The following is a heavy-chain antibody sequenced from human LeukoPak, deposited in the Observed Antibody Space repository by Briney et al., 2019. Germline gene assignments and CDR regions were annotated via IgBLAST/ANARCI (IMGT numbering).Heavy chain of an antibody. D-gene: IGHD4-17*01. CDR3: ARDQYGAYAIDY. V-gene: IGHV3-33*01. J-gene: IGHJ4*02. CDR1: GFTFSSYG. Sequence: GGSLRLSCAASGFTFSSYGMHWVRQAPGKGLEWVAVIWYDGSNKYYADSVKGRFTMSRDNAKNSLYLQMNSLRDEDTAVYYCARDQYGAYAIDYWGQGTLVTVSS. CDR2: IWYDGSNK.